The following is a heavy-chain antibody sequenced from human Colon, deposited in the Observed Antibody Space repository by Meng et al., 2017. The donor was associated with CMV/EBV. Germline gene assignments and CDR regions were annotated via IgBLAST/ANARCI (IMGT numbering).Heavy chain of an antibody. CDR1: GYSFTSFW. Sequence: GGSLKISCKGSGYSFTSFWIGWVRQMPGKGLEWMGIIYPGDSETRYSPSFQGQVTMSADKSIRTAYLQWSRLKSSDTAMYYCARVDTNSFTIFDYWGQGTLVTVSS. CDR3: ARVDTNSFTIFDY. J-gene: IGHJ4*02. D-gene: IGHD5-18*01. V-gene: IGHV5-51*01. CDR2: IYPGDSET.